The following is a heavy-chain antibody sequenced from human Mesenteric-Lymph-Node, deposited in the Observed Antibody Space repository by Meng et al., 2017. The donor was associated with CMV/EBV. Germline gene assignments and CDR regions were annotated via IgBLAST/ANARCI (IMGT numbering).Heavy chain of an antibody. CDR1: GFTVSSNY. CDR3: AKNLNYDFWNGPDMDV. J-gene: IGHJ6*02. V-gene: IGHV3-21*01. CDR2: ISSRSDYI. Sequence: GESLKISCAVSGFTVSSNYMSWVRQAPGKGLEWLSTISSRSDYIYYAESVKGRFTISRDNAKNSLYLQMNSLRAEDTAVYYCAKNLNYDFWNGPDMDVWGQGTTVTVSS. D-gene: IGHD3-3*01.